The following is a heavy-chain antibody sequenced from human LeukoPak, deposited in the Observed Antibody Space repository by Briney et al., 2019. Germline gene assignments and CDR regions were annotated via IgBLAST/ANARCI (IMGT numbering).Heavy chain of an antibody. D-gene: IGHD6-19*01. V-gene: IGHV4-38-2*02. CDR1: GYSISSGYY. J-gene: IGHJ4*02. CDR3: ASNPDSSGFDY. CDR2: IYYSGNT. Sequence: SETLSLTCTVSGYSISSGYYWGWIRQPPGKGLEWIGSIYYSGNTYYNASLKSRVTISVDTSKNQFSLKLSSVTAADTAVYYCASNPDSSGFDYWGQGTLVTVSS.